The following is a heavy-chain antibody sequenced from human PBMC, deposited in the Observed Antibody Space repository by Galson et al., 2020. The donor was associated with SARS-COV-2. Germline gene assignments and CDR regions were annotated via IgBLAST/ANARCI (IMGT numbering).Heavy chain of an antibody. CDR3: AKSGPDRVGATYFGY. V-gene: IGHV3-30*14. CDR1: GFTFSNYA. D-gene: IGHD1-26*01. J-gene: IGHJ4*02. CDR2: ISYDGTNE. Sequence: GGSLRLSCAASGFTFSNYAMHWVRQAPGKGLEWVAVISYDGTNEYYADSVKGRFTVSRDNSKNTLYIQMNSLRADDTAVYYCAKSGPDRVGATYFGYWGQGTLVTVSA.